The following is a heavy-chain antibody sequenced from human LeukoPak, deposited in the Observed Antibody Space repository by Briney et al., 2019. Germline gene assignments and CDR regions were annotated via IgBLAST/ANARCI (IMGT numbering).Heavy chain of an antibody. J-gene: IGHJ6*03. D-gene: IGHD1-26*01. V-gene: IGHV3-74*01. CDR1: GFTFKNYA. CDR2: INTDGSTT. Sequence: GGSLRLSCAASGFTFKNYAMSWVRQAPGKGLVWVSRINTDGSTTSYADSVKGRFTISRDNAKNTLYLQMNSLRAEDTAVYYCARDSGTYYYYYMDVWGKGTTVTVSS. CDR3: ARDSGTYYYYYMDV.